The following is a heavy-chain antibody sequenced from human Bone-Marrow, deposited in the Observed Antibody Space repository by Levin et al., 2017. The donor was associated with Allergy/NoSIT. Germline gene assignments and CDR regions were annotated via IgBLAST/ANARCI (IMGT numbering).Heavy chain of an antibody. CDR3: ARTRSIAARPYYDDGMDV. CDR1: GGSISSYY. D-gene: IGHD6-6*01. CDR2: IYYSGST. V-gene: IGHV4-59*01. J-gene: IGHJ6*02. Sequence: SETLSLTCTVSGGSISSYYWSWIRQPPGKGLEWIGYIYYSGSTNYNPSLKSRVTISVDTSKNQFSLKLSSVTAADTAVYYCARTRSIAARPYYDDGMDVWGQGTTVTVSS.